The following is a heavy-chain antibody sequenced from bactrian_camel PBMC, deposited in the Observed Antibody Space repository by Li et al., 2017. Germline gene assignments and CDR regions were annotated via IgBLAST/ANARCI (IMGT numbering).Heavy chain of an antibody. CDR1: NSLPNNYC. V-gene: IGHV3S26*01. D-gene: IGHD6*01. J-gene: IGHJ4*01. CDR2: LDNGDGST. Sequence: QLVESGGGSVQTGGSLRLSCLASNSLPNNYCMGWFRQAPGKEREGVANLDNGDGSTKYADPVKGRFTISKDNAKNTLYLEMNNLKPEDTAMYYCAARSYTVLGGCEGSQGYAYGQGTQVTVS.